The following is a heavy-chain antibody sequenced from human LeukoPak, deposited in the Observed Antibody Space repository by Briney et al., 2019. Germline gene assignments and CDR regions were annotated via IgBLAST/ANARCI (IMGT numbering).Heavy chain of an antibody. Sequence: ASVKVSCKASGYTFTGCYMHWVRQAPGQGLEWMGWINPNSGGTNYAQKFQGWVTMTRDTSISTAYMELSRLRSDDTAVYYCARGASYYYGSRDDYYFDYWGQGTLVTVSS. J-gene: IGHJ4*02. CDR1: GYTFTGCY. V-gene: IGHV1-2*04. D-gene: IGHD3-10*01. CDR3: ARGASYYYGSRDDYYFDY. CDR2: INPNSGGT.